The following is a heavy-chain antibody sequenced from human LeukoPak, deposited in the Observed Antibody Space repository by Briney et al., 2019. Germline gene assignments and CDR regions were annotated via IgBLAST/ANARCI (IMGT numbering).Heavy chain of an antibody. CDR3: AKDMAYSSSFELDY. Sequence: GRSLRLSCAASGFTFDYYAMHWVRQAPGKGVGWVSGISWNSSSIGYADSVKGRFTISRDNAKNSLYLQMNSLSTEDTAFYSCAKDMAYSSSFELDYWGQGTLVTVSS. CDR1: GFTFDYYA. D-gene: IGHD6-6*01. CDR2: ISWNSSSI. J-gene: IGHJ4*02. V-gene: IGHV3-9*01.